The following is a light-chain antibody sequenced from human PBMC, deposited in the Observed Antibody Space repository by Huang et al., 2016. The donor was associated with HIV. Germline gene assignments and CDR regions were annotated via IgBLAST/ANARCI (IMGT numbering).Light chain of an antibody. CDR3: HQYNDWPIT. V-gene: IGKV3-15*01. J-gene: IGKJ3*01. CDR1: QSVSSN. CDR2: GAS. Sequence: EVVMTQSPATMSVTPVGRATLSCRASQSVSSNLAWYQQKPGQAPRLLICGASTRATGIPARCRGSGSGTEFTLTISDLQSEDFAVYFCHQYNDWPITFGPGTKVDIK.